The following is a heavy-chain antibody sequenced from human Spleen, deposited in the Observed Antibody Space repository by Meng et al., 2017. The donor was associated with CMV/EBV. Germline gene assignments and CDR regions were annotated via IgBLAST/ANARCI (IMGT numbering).Heavy chain of an antibody. D-gene: IGHD1-20*01. CDR3: SPSLSIPAPRYNWFDP. Sequence: LISGGYYWTWIRLHPGKGLEWIGCIFNTGSTYYNPSLRSRVTISSSSSSTPFSLPLHSLTAAAPSVYSFSPSLSIPAPRYNWFDPWGQGTLVTVSS. CDR2: IFNTGST. J-gene: IGHJ5*02. V-gene: IGHV4-31*02. CDR1: LISGGYY.